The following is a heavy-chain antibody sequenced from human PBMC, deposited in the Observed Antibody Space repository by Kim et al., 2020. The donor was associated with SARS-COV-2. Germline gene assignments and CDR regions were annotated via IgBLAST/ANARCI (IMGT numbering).Heavy chain of an antibody. V-gene: IGHV5-51*01. CDR3: ARLLQRYYFGMDV. CDR1: GYNFTNYW. J-gene: IGHJ6*02. CDR2: IYPGDSDT. Sequence: GESLKISCKGSGYNFTNYWIDWVRQMPGKGLEWMGIIYPGDSDTRYSPSFQGQVTISVDKSISTAYLQWSSLKASDTAMYYCARLLQRYYFGMDVWGQGTTVTVFS. D-gene: IGHD4-4*01.